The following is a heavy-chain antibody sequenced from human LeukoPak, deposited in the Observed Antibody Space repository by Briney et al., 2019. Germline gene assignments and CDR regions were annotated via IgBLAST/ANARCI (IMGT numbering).Heavy chain of an antibody. CDR3: ARGYCSSTSCYLFDY. CDR2: IYYSGST. J-gene: IGHJ4*02. CDR1: GGSISSGGYY. Sequence: SQTLSLTCTVSGGSISSGGYYWSWIRQPPGKGLEWIGYIYYSGSTNYNPSLKSRVTISVDTSKNQFSLKLSSVTAADTAVYYCARGYCSSTSCYLFDYWGQGTLVTVSS. V-gene: IGHV4-61*08. D-gene: IGHD2-2*01.